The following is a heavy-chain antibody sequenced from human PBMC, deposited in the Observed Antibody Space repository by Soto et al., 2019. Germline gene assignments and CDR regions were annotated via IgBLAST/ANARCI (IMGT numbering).Heavy chain of an antibody. Sequence: QVQLVESGGGVVQPGRSLRLSCAASGFTFSSYGMHWVRQAPGKGLEWVAVIWYDGSNKYYADSVKGRFTISRDNSKNTLYVQMNSLRAEDTAVYYCARDLVDRGSYYGDAFDIWGQGTIVTVSS. J-gene: IGHJ3*02. CDR1: GFTFSSYG. CDR3: ARDLVDRGSYYGDAFDI. CDR2: IWYDGSNK. D-gene: IGHD1-26*01. V-gene: IGHV3-33*01.